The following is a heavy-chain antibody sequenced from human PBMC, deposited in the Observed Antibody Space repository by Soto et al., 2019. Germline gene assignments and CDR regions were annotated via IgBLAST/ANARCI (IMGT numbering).Heavy chain of an antibody. V-gene: IGHV3-23*01. CDR1: GFTFSSYA. Sequence: EVQLLESGGGLVQPGGSLRLSCAASGFTFSSYAMSWVRQAPGKGLEWVSAISGSGGSTYYADSVKGRFTISRDNSKNTLYLQMNSLRAEDTAIYYCAKPSLNYNGNDAAQNYYFDYWGQGTLVTVSS. CDR3: AKPSLNYNGNDAAQNYYFDY. J-gene: IGHJ4*02. CDR2: ISGSGGST. D-gene: IGHD1-20*01.